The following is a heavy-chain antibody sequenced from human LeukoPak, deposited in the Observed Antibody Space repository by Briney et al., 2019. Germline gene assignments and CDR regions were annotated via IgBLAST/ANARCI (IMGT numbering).Heavy chain of an antibody. CDR2: IKSKSAGGTS. CDR3: ASLYFDY. CDR1: GFTFSDAW. V-gene: IGHV3-15*01. Sequence: GGSLRLSCRASGFTFSDAWMTWVRQAPGKGLEWVGRIKSKSAGGTSDYAAPVQGRFTISRDDSESMLYLQMNSLKTEDTAVYYCASLYFDYWGQGTLVTVSS. J-gene: IGHJ4*02.